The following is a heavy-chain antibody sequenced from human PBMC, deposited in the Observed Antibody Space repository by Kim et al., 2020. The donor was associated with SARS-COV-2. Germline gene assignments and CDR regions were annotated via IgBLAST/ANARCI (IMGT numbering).Heavy chain of an antibody. CDR3: ARDLGYYGSGNFDY. V-gene: IGHV3-21*01. Sequence: GGSLRLSCAASGFTFSSYSMNWVRQAPGKGLEWVSCISSSSSYIYDADSVKGRFTISRDNAKNSLYLQMNSLRAEDTAVYYCARDLGYYGSGNFDYWGQGTLVTVSS. CDR1: GFTFSSYS. CDR2: ISSSSSYI. D-gene: IGHD3-10*01. J-gene: IGHJ4*02.